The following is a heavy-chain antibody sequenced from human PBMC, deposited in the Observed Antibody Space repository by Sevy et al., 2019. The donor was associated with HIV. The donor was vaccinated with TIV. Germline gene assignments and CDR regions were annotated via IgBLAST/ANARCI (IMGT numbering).Heavy chain of an antibody. D-gene: IGHD2-2*01. CDR3: ARGNIVVVPAAIGSDY. J-gene: IGHJ4*02. Sequence: GGSLRLSCAASGFTFSSYSMNWVRQAPGKGLEWVSSISSSGSNIYYADSVKGRFTISRDNSKNTLYLQMNSLRAEDTAVYYCARGNIVVVPAAIGSDYWGQGTLVTVSS. CDR1: GFTFSSYS. CDR2: ISSSGSNI. V-gene: IGHV3-21*01.